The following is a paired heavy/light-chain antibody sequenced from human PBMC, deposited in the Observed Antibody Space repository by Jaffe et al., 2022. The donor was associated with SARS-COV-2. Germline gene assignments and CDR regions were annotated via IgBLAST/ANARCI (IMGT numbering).Light chain of an antibody. Sequence: SYELTQPPSVSVSPGQTARITCSGDSLPKKYAYWFQQKSGQAPVLVIHEDIKRPSGIPERFSGSSSGTMASLIITGAQVEDEADYYCYSTDSSGDHRVFGGGTKLTVL. V-gene: IGLV3-10*01. CDR1: SLPKKY. CDR3: YSTDSSGDHRV. J-gene: IGLJ2*01. CDR2: EDI.
Heavy chain of an antibody. CDR3: ARGSDSSPMDV. J-gene: IGHJ6*04. D-gene: IGHD3-22*01. V-gene: IGHV3-72*01. Sequence: EVQLVESGGGLVQPGGSLRLSCAVSGFTFSDHYIDWVRQAPGKGLEWVGRSRNKANRYITEYVASVKGRFTISRDDSQNSLSLQMNSLKIEDTAVYYCARGSDSSPMDVWGKGTTVTVSS. CDR1: GFTFSDHY. CDR2: SRNKANRYIT.